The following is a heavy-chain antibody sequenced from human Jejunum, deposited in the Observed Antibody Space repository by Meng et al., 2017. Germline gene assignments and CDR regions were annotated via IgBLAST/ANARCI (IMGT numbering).Heavy chain of an antibody. V-gene: IGHV3-30*10. CDR3: ARDLLRACDY. CDR1: GFTFSSYA. D-gene: IGHD1-26*01. J-gene: IGHJ4*02. Sequence: SCAASGFTFSSYAMYWVRQAPGKGLEWVAVISSDGANKYYTDSVKGRFTISRDNSKNTLSLQMNSLTAEDTAVYYCARDLLRACDYWGQGTLVTVSS. CDR2: ISSDGANK.